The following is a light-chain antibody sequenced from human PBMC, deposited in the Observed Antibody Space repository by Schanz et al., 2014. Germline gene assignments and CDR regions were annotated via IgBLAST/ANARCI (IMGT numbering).Light chain of an antibody. Sequence: EIVMTQSPATLSLSPGERATLSCRASQSVSSSYLSWYQQKPGQAPRLLIYGASTRATGIPARFSGSGSGTDFTLTISSLQPEDFAVYYCQQRNNWPLTFGQGTRLEIK. CDR1: QSVSSSY. J-gene: IGKJ5*01. CDR3: QQRNNWPLT. CDR2: GAS. V-gene: IGKV3D-7*01.